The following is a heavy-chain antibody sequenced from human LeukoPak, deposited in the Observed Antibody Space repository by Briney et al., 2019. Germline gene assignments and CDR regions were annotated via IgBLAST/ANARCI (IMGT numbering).Heavy chain of an antibody. CDR1: GDSISDYY. V-gene: IGHV4-59*08. Sequence: SETLSLTCTVSGDSISDYYWSWVRQPPGKGLEWIGYIYYSGSTNYNPSLKSRVTISVDTSKNQFSLKLRSVTAADTAIYYCARQGYDILTGYIDAFDIWGQGTMVTVSS. CDR2: IYYSGST. J-gene: IGHJ3*02. D-gene: IGHD3-9*01. CDR3: ARQGYDILTGYIDAFDI.